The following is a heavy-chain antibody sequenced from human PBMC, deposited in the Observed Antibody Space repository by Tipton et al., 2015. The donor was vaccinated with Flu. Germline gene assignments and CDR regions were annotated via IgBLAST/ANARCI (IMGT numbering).Heavy chain of an antibody. J-gene: IGHJ3*01. Sequence: GLVKPSETLSLTCTVSGGSISSYYWSWIRQPAGKGLEWIGRIYTSGSTNYNPSLKSRVTMSVDTSKNQFSLKLTSVSAADTAVYYCVRDVPWDGDLEAFDLWGQGTMVTVSA. D-gene: IGHD7-27*01. CDR2: IYTSGST. CDR1: GGSISSYY. CDR3: VRDVPWDGDLEAFDL. V-gene: IGHV4-4*07.